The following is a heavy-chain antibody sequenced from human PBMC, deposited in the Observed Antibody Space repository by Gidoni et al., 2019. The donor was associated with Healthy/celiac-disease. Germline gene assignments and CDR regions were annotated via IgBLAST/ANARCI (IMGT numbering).Heavy chain of an antibody. J-gene: IGHJ4*02. Sequence: QVQLVESGGGGGQPGRARRRDGAASGVTFSSYGMHWVRQAPGKGLEWVAFIWYDGSNKYSADSVKGRFTISRDNSKNTLYLQINSLRAEDTAVYYCARDNSGSYFPFDYWGQGTLVTVSS. CDR1: GVTFSSYG. V-gene: IGHV3-33*01. CDR2: IWYDGSNK. CDR3: ARDNSGSYFPFDY. D-gene: IGHD1-26*01.